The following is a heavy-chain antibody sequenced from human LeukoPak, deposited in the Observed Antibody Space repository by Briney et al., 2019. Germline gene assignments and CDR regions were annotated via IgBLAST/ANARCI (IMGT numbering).Heavy chain of an antibody. Sequence: PSETLSLTCSVSGYSISSGRFWGWIRRPPGKGLEWLGSIYNTGTTYLSPSLKNRLTISVDTSRNQFSLKLTSMTAADTAMYYCAKTSSEAARGPFDIWGLGTVVTVSP. D-gene: IGHD6-6*01. J-gene: IGHJ3*02. CDR1: GYSISSGRF. CDR2: IYNTGTT. V-gene: IGHV4-38-2*01. CDR3: AKTSSEAARGPFDI.